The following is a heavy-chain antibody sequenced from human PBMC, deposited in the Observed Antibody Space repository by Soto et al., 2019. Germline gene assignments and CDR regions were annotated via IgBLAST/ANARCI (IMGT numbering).Heavy chain of an antibody. V-gene: IGHV4-31*03. J-gene: IGHJ6*02. CDR3: VVSTVTDYYYYGMDV. CDR2: IFYLSTT. Sequence: SETPSLTFTVPDASVKTCCYYWTWIRQFPGKGLEWMGYIFYLSTTYYNPSLASRIAMSLDLSKNQFSLRLTSVTAADTAVYYAVVSTVTDYYYYGMDVWGQGTTVTVSS. D-gene: IGHD4-4*01. CDR1: DASVKTCCYY.